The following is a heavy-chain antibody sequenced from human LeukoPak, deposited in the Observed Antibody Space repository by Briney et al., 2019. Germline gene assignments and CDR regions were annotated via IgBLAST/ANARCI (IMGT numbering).Heavy chain of an antibody. Sequence: GGSLRLSCAAYGFTFSSYDMHWDRQAPGKGLEWVAVISYDGSNKYYADSVKGRFTISRDNSKNTLYLQMNSLRAEDTAVYYCAKVRDTTDKSRYYYYGMDVWGKGTTITVSS. CDR2: ISYDGSNK. D-gene: IGHD5-18*01. CDR3: AKVRDTTDKSRYYYYGMDV. V-gene: IGHV3-30*18. J-gene: IGHJ6*04. CDR1: GFTFSSYD.